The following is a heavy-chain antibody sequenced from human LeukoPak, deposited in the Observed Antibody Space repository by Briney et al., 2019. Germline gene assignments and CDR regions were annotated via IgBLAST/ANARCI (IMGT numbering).Heavy chain of an antibody. V-gene: IGHV4-39*07. CDR2: IYYSGST. J-gene: IGHJ6*02. CDR3: ARDQHSDYYYYGMDV. D-gene: IGHD1-26*01. Sequence: KASETLSLTCTVSGGSISSSSYYWGWIRQPPGKGPEWIGSIYYSGSTYYNPSLKSRVTISIDTSKNQFSLKLSSVTAADTAVYYCARDQHSDYYYYGMDVWGQGTTVTVSS. CDR1: GGSISSSSYY.